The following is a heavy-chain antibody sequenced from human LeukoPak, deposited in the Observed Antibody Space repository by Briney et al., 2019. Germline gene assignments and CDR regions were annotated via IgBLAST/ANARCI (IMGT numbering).Heavy chain of an antibody. V-gene: IGHV1-46*01. CDR1: GYTFTSYY. CDR2: INPSGGST. CDR3: ARQRRWNYAFDP. Sequence: GASVKVSCKASGYTFTSYYMHWVRQAPGQGLEWMGIINPSGGSTRYAQKFQGRVTMTRDTSTSTVYMELTSLRSEDTAVYYCARQRRWNYAFDPWGQGTLVTVSS. D-gene: IGHD1-7*01. J-gene: IGHJ5*02.